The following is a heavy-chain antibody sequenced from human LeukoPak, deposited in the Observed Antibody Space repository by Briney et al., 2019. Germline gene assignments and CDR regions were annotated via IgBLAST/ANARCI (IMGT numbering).Heavy chain of an antibody. CDR3: AKADSEAAGEY. V-gene: IGHV3-23*01. J-gene: IGHJ4*02. Sequence: GGSLRLSCAASGYTFSSYAMSWVRQAPGKGLEWVSAISGSGGSTYYADSVKGRFTISRDNSKNTLYLQMNSLRDEDTAVYYCAKADSEAAGEYWGQGTLVTVSS. D-gene: IGHD6-13*01. CDR1: GYTFSSYA. CDR2: ISGSGGST.